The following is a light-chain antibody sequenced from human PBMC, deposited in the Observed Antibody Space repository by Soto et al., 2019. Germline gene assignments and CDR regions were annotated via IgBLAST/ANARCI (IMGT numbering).Light chain of an antibody. CDR2: DVS. J-gene: IGLJ2*01. V-gene: IGLV2-14*01. CDR3: SSYTRSSTQV. CDR1: SSDVGGYNY. Sequence: QSALTQPASVSGSPGQSIPISCTGTSSDVGGYNYVSWYQQHPGKAPKLMIYDVSNRPSGVSNRFSGSKSGNTASLTISGLQAEDESDYYCSSYTRSSTQVFGGGTKLTVL.